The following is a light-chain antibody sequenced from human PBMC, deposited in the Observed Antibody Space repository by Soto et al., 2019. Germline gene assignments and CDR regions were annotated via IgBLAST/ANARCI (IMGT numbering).Light chain of an antibody. CDR3: QHYGGSPRLT. CDR2: GAS. J-gene: IGKJ4*01. CDR1: QSIDSIT. V-gene: IGKV3-20*01. Sequence: EIVLTQSPGTLSLSPGGRATLSCRAIQSIDSITLAWYQQKPGQAPRLLIYGASSRATGIPDRFSGSGSGTDFALTISRLEPEDFAVYYCQHYGGSPRLTFGGGTKVDIK.